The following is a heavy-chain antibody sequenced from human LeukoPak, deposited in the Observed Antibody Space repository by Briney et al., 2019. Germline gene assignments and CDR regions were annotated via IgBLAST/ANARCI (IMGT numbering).Heavy chain of an antibody. V-gene: IGHV1-2*04. Sequence: ASVKVSCKASGYTFTGYYMHWVRQAPGQGLEWMGWINPNSGGTNYAQKFQGWVTMTRDTSISTAYMELSRLRSDDTAVYYCAREGIAVAATGYYGMDVWGQGTTVTVSS. CDR1: GYTFTGYY. D-gene: IGHD6-19*01. CDR3: AREGIAVAATGYYGMDV. CDR2: INPNSGGT. J-gene: IGHJ6*02.